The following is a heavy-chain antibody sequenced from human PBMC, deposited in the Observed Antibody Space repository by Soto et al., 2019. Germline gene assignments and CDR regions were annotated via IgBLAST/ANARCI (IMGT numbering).Heavy chain of an antibody. Sequence: GGSLRLSCAASGFTFSNYALHWVRQAPGKGLEWVSVISDDGSNKYYADSVKGRFTISRDNSKNTLYLQMNSLRAEDTAVYYCARDRFASSWSYFDYRGQGTPFTVSS. J-gene: IGHJ4*02. V-gene: IGHV3-30-3*01. CDR2: ISDDGSNK. D-gene: IGHD6-13*01. CDR1: GFTFSNYA. CDR3: ARDRFASSWSYFDY.